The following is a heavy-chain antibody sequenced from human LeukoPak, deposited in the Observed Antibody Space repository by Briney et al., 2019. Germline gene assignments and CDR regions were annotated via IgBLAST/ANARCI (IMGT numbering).Heavy chain of an antibody. V-gene: IGHV4-39*01. CDR2: VYYRGST. Sequence: PSETLSLTCTVSGGYISSSSYYWGWIRQSPGKGLERIGSVYYRGSTYYNPSLKSRVTISVDTSKNQFSLKLNSVTAADTAVYYCARTTRGGSDSWDPYYFDYWGQGTLVTVSS. D-gene: IGHD6-13*01. CDR3: ARTTRGGSDSWDPYYFDY. CDR1: GGYISSSSYY. J-gene: IGHJ4*02.